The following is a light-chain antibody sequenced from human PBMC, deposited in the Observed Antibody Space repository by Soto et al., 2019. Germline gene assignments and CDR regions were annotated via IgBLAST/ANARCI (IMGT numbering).Light chain of an antibody. CDR2: DAS. V-gene: IGKV1-33*01. J-gene: IGKJ4*01. CDR3: QQYENLPPALT. Sequence: DIQMTQSPSSLSASVGDRVTITCQASQDISNYLNWYQQKPGKAPTLLIYDASNLETGVPSRFSGSGSGTDFTFTISSLQPEDIATYYCQQYENLPPALTFGGGTRVEIK. CDR1: QDISNY.